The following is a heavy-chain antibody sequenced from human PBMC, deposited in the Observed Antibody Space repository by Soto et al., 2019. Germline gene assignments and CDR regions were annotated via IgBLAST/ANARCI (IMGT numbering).Heavy chain of an antibody. CDR1: GFTFSSYG. CDR2: ISYDGSNK. J-gene: IGHJ3*02. Sequence: GGSLRLSCAASGFTFSSYGMHWVRQAPGKGLEWVAVISYDGSNKYYADSVKGRFTISRDNSKNTLYLQMNSLRAEDTAVYYCAKDRPPFSSSRRPDAFDIWGQGTMVTVSS. D-gene: IGHD6-13*01. CDR3: AKDRPPFSSSRRPDAFDI. V-gene: IGHV3-30*18.